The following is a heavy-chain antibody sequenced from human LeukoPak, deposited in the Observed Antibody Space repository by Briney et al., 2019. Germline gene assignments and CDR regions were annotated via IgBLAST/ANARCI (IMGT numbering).Heavy chain of an antibody. D-gene: IGHD4/OR15-4a*01. CDR2: IYTSGST. V-gene: IGHV4-61*02. CDR3: ARMGAIAGASANPDH. CDR1: GGSISSGSYY. Sequence: SETLSLTCTVSGGSISSGSYYWSWIRQPAGKGLEWIGLIYTSGSTNYNPSLKSRVTISVDTSKNQFSLRLSSVTAADTAVYYCARMGAIAGASANPDHWGQGTLVTVSS. J-gene: IGHJ4*02.